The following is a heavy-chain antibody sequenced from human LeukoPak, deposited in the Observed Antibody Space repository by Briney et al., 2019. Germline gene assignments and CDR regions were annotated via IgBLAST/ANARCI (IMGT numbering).Heavy chain of an antibody. Sequence: GASVNVSCKASGYTFTGYYMHWVRQAPGQGLEWMGWINPNSGGTNYAQKFQGRVTMTRDTSISTAYMELSRLRSDDTAVYYCARDLEYYYDSSGSSDAFDIWGQGTMVTVSS. CDR1: GYTFTGYY. J-gene: IGHJ3*02. CDR2: INPNSGGT. V-gene: IGHV1-2*02. D-gene: IGHD3-22*01. CDR3: ARDLEYYYDSSGSSDAFDI.